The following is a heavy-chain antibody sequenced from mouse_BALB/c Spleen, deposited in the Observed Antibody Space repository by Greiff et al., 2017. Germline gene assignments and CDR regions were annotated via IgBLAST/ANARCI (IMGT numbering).Heavy chain of an antibody. CDR2: INPSTGYT. J-gene: IGHJ2*01. V-gene: IGHV1-7*01. CDR3: ASYDYVYYFDY. D-gene: IGHD2-4*01. CDR1: GYTFTSYW. Sequence: QVQLKQSGAELAKPGASVKMSCKASGYTFTSYWMHWVKQRPGQGLEWIGYINPSTGYTEYNQKFKDKATLTADKSSSTAYMQLSSLTSEDSAVYYCASYDYVYYFDYWGQGTTLTVSS.